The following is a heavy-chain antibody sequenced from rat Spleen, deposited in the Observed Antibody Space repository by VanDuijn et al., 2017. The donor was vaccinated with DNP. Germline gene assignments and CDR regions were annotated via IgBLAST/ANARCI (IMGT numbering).Heavy chain of an antibody. D-gene: IGHD1-3*01. CDR3: TRSLATVAPTGAMDV. J-gene: IGHJ4*01. CDR2: IRSNGIT. CDR1: GFSLPDYS. V-gene: IGHV2-19*01. Sequence: QVQLKESGPGLVQPSQTLSLTCTVSGFSLPDYSVHWVRQPPGKGLEWMGRIRSNGITDYNSALKSRLSISRDTSKSQVFLRMNGLQTEDTAIYFCTRSLATVAPTGAMDVWGQGISVIVSS.